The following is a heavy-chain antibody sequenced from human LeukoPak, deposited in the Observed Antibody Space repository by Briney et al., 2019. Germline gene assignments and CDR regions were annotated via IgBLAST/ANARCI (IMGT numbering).Heavy chain of an antibody. V-gene: IGHV4-34*01. CDR1: GVSFSGYY. Sequence: AETLSLTCAVYGVSFSGYYWSWLRQPPGKGVEWMGEINHSGSTNYNPSLKSRLTISVDTSNNQFSLKLSSVTAADTAVYYCARRGRRGSGGYYFDYWGQGTLVTVSS. CDR3: ARRGRRGSGGYYFDY. J-gene: IGHJ4*02. CDR2: INHSGST. D-gene: IGHD3-10*01.